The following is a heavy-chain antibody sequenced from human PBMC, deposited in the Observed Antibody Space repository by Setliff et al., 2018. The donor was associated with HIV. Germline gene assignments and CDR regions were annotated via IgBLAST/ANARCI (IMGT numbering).Heavy chain of an antibody. J-gene: IGHJ4*02. CDR1: GGSINNRNYY. V-gene: IGHV4-61*01. CDR3: ARLRQWLAFFDS. D-gene: IGHD6-19*01. Sequence: SETLSLTCTVSGGSINNRNYYWTWIRQPPGKGLEWIGYIYNSASTSYNPSLKSRVTISVDTSKNQFSLKLTSVTAADTAVYYCARLRQWLAFFDSWGQGTLVTVSS. CDR2: IYNSAST.